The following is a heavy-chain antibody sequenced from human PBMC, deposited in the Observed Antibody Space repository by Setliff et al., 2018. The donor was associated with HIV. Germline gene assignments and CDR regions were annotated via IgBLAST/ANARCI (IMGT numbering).Heavy chain of an antibody. V-gene: IGHV4-39*02. D-gene: IGHD3-3*01. CDR3: ARSFSGRYFWSGYYTGPDPKGENAFDI. Sequence: PSETLSLTCTVSGGSISNSNYFWGWIRQPPGKGLEWIGGIYSSGSTYYQPSLQGRVSMSIDSSKNHFSLSLRYVTAADTAVYYCARSFSGRYFWSGYYTGPDPKGENAFDIWGQGTMVTVSS. J-gene: IGHJ3*02. CDR1: GGSISNSNYF. CDR2: IYSSGST.